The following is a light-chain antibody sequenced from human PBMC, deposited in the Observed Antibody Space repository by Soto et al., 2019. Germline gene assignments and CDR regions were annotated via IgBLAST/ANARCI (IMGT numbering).Light chain of an antibody. CDR2: DVS. V-gene: IGLV2-14*01. CDR1: SSDVGGYNY. J-gene: IGLJ1*01. CDR3: SSYTSSSTPDV. Sequence: QSALTQPASVSGSPGQSITISCTGTSSDVGGYNYVSWYQQHPGKAPKLMIYDVSNRPSWVSNRFSGSKSGNTASLTISGLQAEDEADYYCSSYTSSSTPDVFGTGTKVTVL.